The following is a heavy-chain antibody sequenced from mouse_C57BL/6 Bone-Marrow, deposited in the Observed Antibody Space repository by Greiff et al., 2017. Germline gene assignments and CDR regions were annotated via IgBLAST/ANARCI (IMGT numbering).Heavy chain of an antibody. CDR2: INPYNGGT. CDR1: GYTFTDYY. D-gene: IGHD2-4*01. J-gene: IGHJ4*01. V-gene: IGHV1-19*01. CDR3: AKIYYDPPDY. Sequence: VQLKQSGPVLVKPGASVKMSCKASGYTFTDYYMNWVKQSHGKSLEWIGVINPYNGGTSHNQKFKGKATLTVDKSSSTAYMELNSLTSEDSAVYYCAKIYYDPPDYWGQGTSVTVSS.